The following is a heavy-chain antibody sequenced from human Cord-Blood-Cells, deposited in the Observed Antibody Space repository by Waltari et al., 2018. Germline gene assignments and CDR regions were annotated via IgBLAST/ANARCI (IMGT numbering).Heavy chain of an antibody. D-gene: IGHD3-22*01. J-gene: IGHJ4*02. CDR2: IIPIFGTA. CDR3: ARDGSANYDYDSSGHFDY. CDR1: GGTFSSYA. V-gene: IGHV1-69*01. Sequence: QVQLVQSGAEVKKPGSSVKVSCKASGGTFSSYAISWVRQAPGHGLEWMGGIIPIFGTANYAQKFQGRVTITADESTSTAYMELSSLRSEDTAVYYCARDGSANYDYDSSGHFDYWGQGTLVTVSS.